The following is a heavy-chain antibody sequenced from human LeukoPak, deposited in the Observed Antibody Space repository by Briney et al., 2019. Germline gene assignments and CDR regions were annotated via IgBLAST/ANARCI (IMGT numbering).Heavy chain of an antibody. CDR2: ISGSGGST. D-gene: IGHD1-26*01. V-gene: IGHV3-23*01. CDR3: AKNGGSYYRPFDY. J-gene: IGHJ4*02. CDR1: GFTFSSYA. Sequence: AGGSLRLSCAASGFTFSSYAMIWVRQAQGKGLEWVSAISGSGGSTYYADSVKGRFTISRDNSKNTLYLQMNSPRAEDKAVYYCAKNGGSYYRPFDYWGQGTLVTVSS.